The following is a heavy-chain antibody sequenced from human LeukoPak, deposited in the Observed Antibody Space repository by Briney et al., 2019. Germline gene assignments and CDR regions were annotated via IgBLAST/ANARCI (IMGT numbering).Heavy chain of an antibody. Sequence: GGSLRLSCAASGFTFSSYGMQWVRQAPGKGLEWVAFIRYDESNKYYADSVKGRFTISRDTSKNTLYLQMNSLRAEDTAVYYCAKELGIDYWGQGTLVTVSS. V-gene: IGHV3-30*02. CDR1: GFTFSSYG. J-gene: IGHJ4*02. CDR2: IRYDESNK. D-gene: IGHD7-27*01. CDR3: AKELGIDY.